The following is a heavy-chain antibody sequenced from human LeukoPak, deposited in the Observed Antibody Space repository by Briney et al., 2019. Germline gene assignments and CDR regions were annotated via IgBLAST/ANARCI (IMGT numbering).Heavy chain of an antibody. D-gene: IGHD3-10*01. Sequence: PSETLSLTCAVSGDSISTNHWWSWVRQPPGKGLEWIGEVYHSGSTYYNPSLKSRVTISVDTSKNQFSLKLSSVTAADTAVYYCARQGKYGSGTIVGPWGQGTLVTVSS. CDR3: ARQGKYGSGTIVGP. V-gene: IGHV4-4*02. CDR1: GDSISTNHW. CDR2: VYHSGST. J-gene: IGHJ5*02.